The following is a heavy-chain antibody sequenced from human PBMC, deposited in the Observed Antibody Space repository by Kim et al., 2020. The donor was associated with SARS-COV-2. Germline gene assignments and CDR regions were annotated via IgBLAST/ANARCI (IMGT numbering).Heavy chain of an antibody. D-gene: IGHD6-13*01. CDR2: ISGSGGST. Sequence: GGSLILSCAASGFTFSSYAMSWVRQAPGKGLEWVSAISGSGGSTYYADSVKGRFTISRDNSKNTLYLQMNSLRAEDTAVYYCAKDGEGQYQQLVPYYFDYWGQGTLVTVSS. CDR3: AKDGEGQYQQLVPYYFDY. CDR1: GFTFSSYA. V-gene: IGHV3-23*01. J-gene: IGHJ4*02.